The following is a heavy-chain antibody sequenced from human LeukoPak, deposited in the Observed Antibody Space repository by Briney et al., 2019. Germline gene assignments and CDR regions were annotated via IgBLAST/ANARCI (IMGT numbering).Heavy chain of an antibody. CDR1: GYTFTTYG. V-gene: IGHV1-18*04. Sequence: ASVKVACKTSGYTFTTYGISWVRQAPGQGLEWMGWISGSNGNTKYAQKVQGRVTMTTDTSTTTAYMEVRSLRSDDTAVYYCARDRDRMVQGVTALFDYWGQGTLVTVSS. J-gene: IGHJ4*02. CDR2: ISGSNGNT. D-gene: IGHD3-10*01. CDR3: ARDRDRMVQGVTALFDY.